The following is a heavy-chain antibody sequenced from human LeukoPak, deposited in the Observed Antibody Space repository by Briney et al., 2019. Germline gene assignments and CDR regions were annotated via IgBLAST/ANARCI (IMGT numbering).Heavy chain of an antibody. CDR3: ASNYDGNDASDAFDI. J-gene: IGHJ3*02. Sequence: SETLSLTCTVSGGSISSGDYYWSWIRQPPGKGLEWIGYIYYSGSTYYNPSLKSRVTISVDTSKNQFSLKLSSVTAADTAVYYCASNYDGNDASDAFDIWGQGTMVTVSS. CDR2: IYYSGST. D-gene: IGHD4-23*01. CDR1: GGSISSGDYY. V-gene: IGHV4-30-4*08.